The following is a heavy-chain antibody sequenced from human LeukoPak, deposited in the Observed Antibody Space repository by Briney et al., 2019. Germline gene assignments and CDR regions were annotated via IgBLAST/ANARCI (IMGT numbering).Heavy chain of an antibody. Sequence: GGSLRLSCAASGFTFSRYWMTWVRQAPGKGLEWVANIKQDGSEKNYVDSVTGRFTISRDNAKNSLYLQMNSLRAEDTAVYYCARDHGSGGDCWGQGTLVTVSS. J-gene: IGHJ4*02. CDR2: IKQDGSEK. V-gene: IGHV3-7*01. CDR1: GFTFSRYW. CDR3: ARDHGSGGDC. D-gene: IGHD1-26*01.